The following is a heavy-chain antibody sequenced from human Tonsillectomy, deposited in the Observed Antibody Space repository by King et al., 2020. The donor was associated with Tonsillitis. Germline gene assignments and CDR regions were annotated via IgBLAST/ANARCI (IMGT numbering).Heavy chain of an antibody. D-gene: IGHD2-2*03. CDR2: IIPIFDTK. CDR1: GGTFSSYA. CDR3: ARGGMDRNWFDP. Sequence: VQLVESGAEVKKPGSSVKVSCKASGGTFSSYAISWVRQAPGQGLEWRGGIIPIFDTKNYAQKFRDRVTISEDDSTSKVYMEMRSLKSEDAAGYYCARGGMDRNWFDPWGQGTLVTVS. V-gene: IGHV1-69*01. J-gene: IGHJ5*02.